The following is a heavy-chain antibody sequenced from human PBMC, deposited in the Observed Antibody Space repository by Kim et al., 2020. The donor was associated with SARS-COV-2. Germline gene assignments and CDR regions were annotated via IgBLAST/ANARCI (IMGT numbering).Heavy chain of an antibody. Sequence: SETLSLTCAVYGGSFSGYYWSWIRQPPGKGLEWIGEINHSGSTNYNPSLKSRVTISVDTSKNQFSLKLSSVTAADTAVYYCARASFRRPYGSGTRAWFDPWGEGTLVTVSS. J-gene: IGHJ5*02. D-gene: IGHD3-10*01. V-gene: IGHV4-34*01. CDR1: GGSFSGYY. CDR2: INHSGST. CDR3: ARASFRRPYGSGTRAWFDP.